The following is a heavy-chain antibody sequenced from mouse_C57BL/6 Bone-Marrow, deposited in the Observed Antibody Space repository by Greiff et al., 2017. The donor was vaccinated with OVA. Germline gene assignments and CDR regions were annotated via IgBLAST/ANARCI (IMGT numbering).Heavy chain of an antibody. J-gene: IGHJ2*01. CDR3: ARDYGSSSLDY. Sequence: VQLQQPGAELVKPGASVKLSCKASGYTFTSYWMQWVKQRPGQGLEWIGEIDPSDSYTNYNQKFKGKATLTVDTSSSTAYMQLSSLTSEDSAVYYCARDYGSSSLDYWGQGTTLTVSS. V-gene: IGHV1-50*01. CDR2: IDPSDSYT. D-gene: IGHD1-1*01. CDR1: GYTFTSYW.